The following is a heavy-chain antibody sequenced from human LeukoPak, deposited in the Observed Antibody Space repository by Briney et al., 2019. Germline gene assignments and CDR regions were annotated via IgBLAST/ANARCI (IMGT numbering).Heavy chain of an antibody. V-gene: IGHV4-59*01. CDR3: ARAAYHFDP. Sequence: SETLSLTCNVRGGSISGYYWSWIRQSPGKGLEWTGYIYDTGSISYNPSLKSRVTILADTSKNHFSLNLRSVTAADTAVYYCARAAYHFDPWGQGTLVTVSS. CDR1: GGSISGYY. J-gene: IGHJ5*02. D-gene: IGHD6-25*01. CDR2: IYDTGSI.